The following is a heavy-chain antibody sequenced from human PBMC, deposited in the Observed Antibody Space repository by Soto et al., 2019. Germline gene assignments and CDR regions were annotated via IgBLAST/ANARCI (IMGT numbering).Heavy chain of an antibody. CDR3: SKSSGGPSIPAA. CDR2: IDRKTYNYAT. J-gene: IGHJ5*02. Sequence: EVRLLEAGGGLMQPGGSLKLSCATSGFSFSDIAMHWVRQASGKGLEWVGRIDRKTYNYATTYGASVKGRFTISRDDTMSMVQLQRHSLKADDTAKYYCSKSSGGPSIPAALGPGTLGTVSS. D-gene: IGHD1-26*01. V-gene: IGHV3-73*02. CDR1: GFSFSDIA.